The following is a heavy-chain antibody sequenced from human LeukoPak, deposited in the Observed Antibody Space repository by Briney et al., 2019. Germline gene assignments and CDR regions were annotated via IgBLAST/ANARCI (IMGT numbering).Heavy chain of an antibody. D-gene: IGHD1-20*01. V-gene: IGHV4-4*02. CDR2: IYHSGST. J-gene: IGHJ4*02. Sequence: PLETLSLTCAVAGASISNSNWRTWVRQPPGKGLEWIGEIYHSGSTNYKPSLKSRATISVDKSKNQFSLKLSSVTAADTAVYYCASRAPRDNFNRYLPIDYWGQGTLVTVSS. CDR1: GASISNSNW. CDR3: ASRAPRDNFNRYLPIDY.